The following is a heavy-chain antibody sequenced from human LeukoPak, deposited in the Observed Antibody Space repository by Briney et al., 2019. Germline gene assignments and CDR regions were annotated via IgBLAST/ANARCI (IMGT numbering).Heavy chain of an antibody. J-gene: IGHJ4*02. D-gene: IGHD2-2*01. CDR3: AKDAVGCSSTSCPPDYFDY. V-gene: IGHV3-23*01. CDR1: GFTFSSYD. Sequence: GGSLRLSCAVSGFTFSSYDMSWVRQAPGKGLEWVSVISGSGGITYYADSVKGRFTISRDNSKNTLFLQMNSLRAEDTAVYYCAKDAVGCSSTSCPPDYFDYWGQGTLVTVSS. CDR2: ISGSGGIT.